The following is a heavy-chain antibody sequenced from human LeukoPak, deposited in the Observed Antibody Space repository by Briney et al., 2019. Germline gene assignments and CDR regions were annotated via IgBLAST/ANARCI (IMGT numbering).Heavy chain of an antibody. CDR3: ARDSSGPSY. V-gene: IGHV3-7*03. J-gene: IGHJ4*02. D-gene: IGHD6-19*01. Sequence: GGSLRLSCSASGFTLGSYWMTWVRQAPGKGLEWVANIRKDGSVENYVDSVKGRFTISRDNAKNSLYLQMNSLRAEDTAVYYCARDSSGPSYWGQGTLVTVSS. CDR1: GFTLGSYW. CDR2: IRKDGSVE.